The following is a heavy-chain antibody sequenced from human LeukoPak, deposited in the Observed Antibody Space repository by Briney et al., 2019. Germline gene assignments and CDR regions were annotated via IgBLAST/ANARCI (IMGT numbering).Heavy chain of an antibody. V-gene: IGHV1-69*13. CDR2: IIPIFGTA. CDR3: ARVPGNHVILTGYDI. CDR1: GGTFSSYA. Sequence: SVKVSCKASGGTFSSYAISWVRQAPGQGLEWMGGIIPIFGTANYAQKFQGRVTITADESTSTAYMELSSLRSEDTAVYYCARVPGNHVILTGYDIWGQGTMVTVSS. J-gene: IGHJ3*02. D-gene: IGHD3-9*01.